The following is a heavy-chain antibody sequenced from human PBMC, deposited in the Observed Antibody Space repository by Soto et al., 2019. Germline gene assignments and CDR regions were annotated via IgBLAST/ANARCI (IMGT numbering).Heavy chain of an antibody. J-gene: IGHJ6*02. V-gene: IGHV1-18*01. Sequence: QGQLVQSGPEVKKPGASVKVSCKASGYTFIRYGISWVRQAPGQGLEWMGWISGYNGDTNYAQKVQGRVTMTIDTSTSTAYMELRSLTSDDTAIYYCAKNGQLPYYYSGMDVWGQGTTVTVSS. CDR3: AKNGQLPYYYSGMDV. CDR1: GYTFIRYG. CDR2: ISGYNGDT. D-gene: IGHD1-1*01.